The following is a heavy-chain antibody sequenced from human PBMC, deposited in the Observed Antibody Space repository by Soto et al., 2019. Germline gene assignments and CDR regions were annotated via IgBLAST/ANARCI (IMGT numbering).Heavy chain of an antibody. CDR2: MEPSTGRT. J-gene: IGHJ4*02. CDR1: GYSFTSLD. D-gene: IGHD1-26*01. CDR3: ASPLSGSYPFDY. Sequence: ASVKVSCKASGYSFTSLDINWVRQTAGQGLEWMGWMEPSTGRTGYAQKFQGRVTMTRNTSINTAYMELSSLTSEDTAVYYCASPLSGSYPFDYWGQGTLVTVSS. V-gene: IGHV1-8*01.